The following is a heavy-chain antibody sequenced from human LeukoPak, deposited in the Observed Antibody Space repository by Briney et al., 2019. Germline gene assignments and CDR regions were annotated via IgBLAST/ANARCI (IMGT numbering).Heavy chain of an antibody. Sequence: SETLSLTCAVYGGSFSGYYWSWIRQPPGKGLEWIGEINHSGSTNYNPSLKSRVTISVDTSKNQFSLKLSSVTAADTAVYYCARSHPYYYDSSGYEFDYWGQGTLVTVSS. CDR1: GGSFSGYY. CDR2: INHSGST. D-gene: IGHD3-22*01. CDR3: ARSHPYYYDSSGYEFDY. V-gene: IGHV4-34*01. J-gene: IGHJ4*02.